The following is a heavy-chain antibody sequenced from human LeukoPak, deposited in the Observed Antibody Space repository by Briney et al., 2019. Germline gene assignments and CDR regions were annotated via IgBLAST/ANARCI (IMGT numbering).Heavy chain of an antibody. CDR3: AKVHHTAGTGDY. CDR1: GYTFTSYD. D-gene: IGHD6-19*01. V-gene: IGHV1-8*01. J-gene: IGHJ4*02. CDR2: MNPNSGNT. Sequence: GASVKVSCKASGYTFTSYDINWVRQATGQGLEWMGWMNPNSGNTGYAQKFQGRVTMTRNTSISTAYMELSSLRSEDTAVYYCAKVHHTAGTGDYWGQGTLVTVSS.